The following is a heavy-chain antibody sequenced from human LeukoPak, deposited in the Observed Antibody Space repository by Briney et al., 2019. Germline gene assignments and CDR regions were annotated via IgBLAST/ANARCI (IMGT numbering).Heavy chain of an antibody. D-gene: IGHD1-26*01. CDR3: ARENSGSYRQFDY. J-gene: IGHJ4*02. V-gene: IGHV4-4*07. Sequence: SETLSLTCTVSGGSISSYYWTWIRQPAGKGLEWIGRIYPSGSTNYNPSLKNRVTMSVDTSKNQFSLKLNSVAAADTAAYYCARENSGSYRQFDYWGQGTLVTVSS. CDR1: GGSISSYY. CDR2: IYPSGST.